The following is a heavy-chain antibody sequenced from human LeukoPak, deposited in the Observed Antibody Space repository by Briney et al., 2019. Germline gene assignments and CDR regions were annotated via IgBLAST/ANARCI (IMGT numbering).Heavy chain of an antibody. CDR2: ISGSGGST. D-gene: IGHD1-1*01. CDR3: ARALLTGIPTRGYFDY. CDR1: GFTFSSYA. J-gene: IGHJ4*02. V-gene: IGHV3-23*01. Sequence: AGGSLRLSCAASGFTFSSYAMSWVRQAPGKGLEWVSAISGSGGSTYYADSVKGRFTISRDNSKNTLYLQMNSLRAEDTAVYFCARALLTGIPTRGYFDYWGQGTLVTVSS.